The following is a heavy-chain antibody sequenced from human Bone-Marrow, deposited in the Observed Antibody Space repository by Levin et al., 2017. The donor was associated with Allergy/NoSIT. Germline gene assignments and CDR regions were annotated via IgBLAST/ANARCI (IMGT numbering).Heavy chain of an antibody. D-gene: IGHD6-19*01. CDR1: GGSIRSSSNY. V-gene: IGHV4-39*01. CDR2: IFHSGSA. Sequence: SETLSLTCSVSGGSIRSSSNYWGWIRQPPGKGLEWIGNIFHSGSAYYNPSLKSRVTMSVDTSKNQFSLTLTSVTAADTAVYYCAGVQWVWYADFWGQGTLVTVAS. CDR3: AGVQWVWYADF. J-gene: IGHJ4*02.